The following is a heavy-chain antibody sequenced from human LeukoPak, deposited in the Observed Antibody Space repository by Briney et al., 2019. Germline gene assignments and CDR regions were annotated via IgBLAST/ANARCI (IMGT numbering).Heavy chain of an antibody. J-gene: IGHJ5*02. CDR3: ARQTDGGNYYDRVVVWFDP. CDR1: GGSISSSSYY. V-gene: IGHV4-39*01. D-gene: IGHD3-22*01. CDR2: IYYSGST. Sequence: SETLSLTCTVSGGSISSSSYYWGWIRQPPGKGLEWIGSIYYSGSTFYNPSLKSRVTISVDTSKNQFSLKLSSVTAADTAVYYCARQTDGGNYYDRVVVWFDPWGQGTLVTVSS.